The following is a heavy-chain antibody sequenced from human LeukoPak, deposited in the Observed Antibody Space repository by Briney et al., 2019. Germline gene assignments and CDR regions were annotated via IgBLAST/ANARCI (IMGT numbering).Heavy chain of an antibody. CDR3: AKLLWFGELSPIDY. Sequence: GGSLRLSCATSGFTFSSNWMSWVRHVPGRGLDWVANIKPDGSAQYYAASVKGRFTISRDNAKNSLYLQMNSLRAEDTAVYYCAKLLWFGELSPIDYWGQGTLVTVSS. D-gene: IGHD3-10*01. V-gene: IGHV3-7*01. CDR1: GFTFSSNW. CDR2: IKPDGSAQ. J-gene: IGHJ4*02.